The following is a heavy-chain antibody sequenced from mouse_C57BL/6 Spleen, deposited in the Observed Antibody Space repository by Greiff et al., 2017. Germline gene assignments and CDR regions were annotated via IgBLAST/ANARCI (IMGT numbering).Heavy chain of an antibody. D-gene: IGHD3-2*02. CDR1: GYTFTSYW. CDR3: ARAGEQLRLPFAY. CDR2: IDPSDSYT. Sequence: QVQLQQPGAELVMPGASVKLSCKASGYTFTSYWMHWVKQRPGQGLEWIGEIDPSDSYTNYNQKFKGKSTLTVDKSSSTAYMHLSSLTSEDSAVYYCARAGEQLRLPFAYWGQGTLVTVSA. J-gene: IGHJ3*01. V-gene: IGHV1-69*01.